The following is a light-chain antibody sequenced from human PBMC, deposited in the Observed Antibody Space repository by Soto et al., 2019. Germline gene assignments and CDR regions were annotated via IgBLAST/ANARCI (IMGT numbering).Light chain of an antibody. J-gene: IGKJ4*01. CDR3: QQYNNWPLT. CDR1: QSVSSN. Sequence: EIVMTQSPATLSVSPGERATLSCRASQSVSSNLAWYQQKPGQAPRRLIYGASNRATGIPARFSGSGSGTEFTLTLSRLQSEDFAVYYCQQYNNWPLTFGGGTKVEIK. CDR2: GAS. V-gene: IGKV3-15*01.